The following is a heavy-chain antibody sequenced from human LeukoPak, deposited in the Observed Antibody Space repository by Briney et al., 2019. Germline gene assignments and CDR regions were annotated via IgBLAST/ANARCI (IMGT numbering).Heavy chain of an antibody. Sequence: PGRSLRLSCVASGFTFGDYPMHWVRQVPGKGLEWVSGTNWNGGSIGYADSVKGRFTISRDNAKNSLYLQMNSLRAEDTALYYCAKDGRFSGSPYFYYMDVWGKGTTIT. CDR3: AKDGRFSGSPYFYYMDV. D-gene: IGHD1-26*01. J-gene: IGHJ6*03. V-gene: IGHV3-9*01. CDR1: GFTFGDYP. CDR2: TNWNGGSI.